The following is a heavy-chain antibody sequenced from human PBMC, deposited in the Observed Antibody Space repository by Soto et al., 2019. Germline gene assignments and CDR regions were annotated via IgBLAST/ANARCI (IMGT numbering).Heavy chain of an antibody. Sequence: GGSLRLSCAASGFTFSSYAMSWVRQAPGKGLEWVSAISGSGGSTYYADSVKGRFTISRDNSKNTLYLQMNSLRADDTAVYYCARRNNRIDFWSGYYFPETYNWFDPWGQGTLVTVSS. CDR1: GFTFSSYA. V-gene: IGHV3-23*01. CDR2: ISGSGGST. J-gene: IGHJ5*02. D-gene: IGHD3-3*01. CDR3: ARRNNRIDFWSGYYFPETYNWFDP.